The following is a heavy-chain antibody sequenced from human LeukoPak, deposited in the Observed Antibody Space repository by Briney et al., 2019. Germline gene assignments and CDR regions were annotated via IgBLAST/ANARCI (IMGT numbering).Heavy chain of an antibody. D-gene: IGHD2/OR15-2a*01. Sequence: PGRSLRLSCAASGFTFRTYGMHWVRQAPGKGLEWVAIISDDGSNTHYADFVKGRFTISRDNAQRLVYLQMNSLRAEDTAVYYCTNFKPPAPDALDVWGQGTLITVSS. V-gene: IGHV3-33*08. CDR3: TNFKPPAPDALDV. CDR2: ISDDGSNT. J-gene: IGHJ3*01. CDR1: GFTFRTYG.